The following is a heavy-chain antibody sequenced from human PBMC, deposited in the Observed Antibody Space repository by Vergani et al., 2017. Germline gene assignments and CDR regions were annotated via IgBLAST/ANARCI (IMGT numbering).Heavy chain of an antibody. CDR3: ARATIIHLDY. Sequence: QVQLQESGPGLVKPSETLSLTCTVSGYSISSGYYWGWIRQPPGKGLEWIGSIYHSGSTYYNPSLKRRVTISVDTSKNQFSLKLSSVTAADTAVYYCARATIIHLDYWGQGTLVTVSS. D-gene: IGHD3-10*01. CDR1: GYSISSGYY. CDR2: IYHSGST. J-gene: IGHJ4*02. V-gene: IGHV4-38-2*02.